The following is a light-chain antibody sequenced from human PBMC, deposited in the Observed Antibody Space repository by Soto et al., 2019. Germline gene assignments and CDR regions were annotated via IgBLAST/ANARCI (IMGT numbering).Light chain of an antibody. V-gene: IGKV3-20*01. CDR2: GAS. CDR1: QSVDSDY. CDR3: QQYGSSRT. J-gene: IGKJ1*01. Sequence: EIVLTQSPGTLSLSPGERATLSCRTSQSVDSDYLAWYQQKPGQAPRLLIYGASSRATGIPDRFSGSGSGTDFTLTISRLEPEDFAVYYCQQYGSSRTFGQGTKVEIK.